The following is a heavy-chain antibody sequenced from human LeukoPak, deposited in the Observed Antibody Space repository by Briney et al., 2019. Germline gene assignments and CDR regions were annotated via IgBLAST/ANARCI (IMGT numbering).Heavy chain of an antibody. CDR2: IRSKAYGGTT. CDR3: PRHHADYGNYVSRSFDY. J-gene: IGHJ4*02. CDR1: GFTFGDYA. Sequence: GGSLRLSCTAPGFTFGDYAMSWVRQAPGKGLEWVGFIRSKAYGGTTEYAASVKGRFTISRDDSKSIAYLHMNSLKTEDTAVYYCPRHHADYGNYVSRSFDYWGQGTLVTVSS. V-gene: IGHV3-49*04. D-gene: IGHD4-11*01.